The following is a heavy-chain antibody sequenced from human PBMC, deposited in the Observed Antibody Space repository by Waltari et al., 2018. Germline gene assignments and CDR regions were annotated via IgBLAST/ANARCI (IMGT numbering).Heavy chain of an antibody. Sequence: QVQLQESGPGLVKPSETLSLTCTVSGGSITSHYWSWIRQPPGKGLEWIGYSYYSGSTNYNPALKSRVTISVDTSKNQFSRRLSSVTAADTAVYYCARDHDYGGNPFDYWGQGTLVTVSS. CDR3: ARDHDYGGNPFDY. CDR2: SYYSGST. J-gene: IGHJ4*02. CDR1: GGSITSHY. D-gene: IGHD2-15*01. V-gene: IGHV4-59*11.